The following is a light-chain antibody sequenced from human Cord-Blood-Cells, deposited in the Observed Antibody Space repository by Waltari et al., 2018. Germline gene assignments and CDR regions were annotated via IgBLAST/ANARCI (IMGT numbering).Light chain of an antibody. J-gene: IGKJ5*01. V-gene: IGKV3-20*01. CDR3: QQYGSSPPVT. CDR2: GAS. CDR1: QSVSSSY. Sequence: EIVFTQSPGTLSLSPGERATLSCRASQSVSSSYLAWYQQKPGQAPRLLIYGASSRATGIPDRFSGSGSGTDFTLTISRVEPEDFAVYYCQQYGSSPPVTFGQGTRLEIK.